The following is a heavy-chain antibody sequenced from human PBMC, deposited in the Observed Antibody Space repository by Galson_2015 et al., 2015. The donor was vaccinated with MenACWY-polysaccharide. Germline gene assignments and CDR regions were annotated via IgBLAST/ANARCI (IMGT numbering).Heavy chain of an antibody. J-gene: IGHJ3*02. D-gene: IGHD3-22*01. Sequence: SLRLSCAVSGFTLSTTSYAMHWVRQAPGKGLEWVAIISDDGGVKYYADSVKGRFTISRDNSKNTLYLQMSSLRPEDTALYYCARDLSGSGAFGIWGQGTMVTVSS. CDR2: ISDDGGVK. CDR1: GFTLSTTSYA. V-gene: IGHV3-30-3*01. CDR3: ARDLSGSGAFGI.